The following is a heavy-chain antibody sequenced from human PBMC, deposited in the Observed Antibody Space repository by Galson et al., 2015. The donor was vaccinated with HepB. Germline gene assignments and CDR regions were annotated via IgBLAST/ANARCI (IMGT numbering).Heavy chain of an antibody. D-gene: IGHD2-21*02. CDR2: IIPILGIA. J-gene: IGHJ3*02. CDR1: GGTFSSYA. V-gene: IGHV1-69*04. CDR3: ARDRKEYCGGDCRPDAFDI. Sequence: SVKVSCKASGGTFSSYAISWVRQAPGQGLEWMGRIIPILGIANYAQKFQGRVTITADKSTSTAYMELSSLRSEDTAVYYCARDRKEYCGGDCRPDAFDIWGQGTMVTVSS.